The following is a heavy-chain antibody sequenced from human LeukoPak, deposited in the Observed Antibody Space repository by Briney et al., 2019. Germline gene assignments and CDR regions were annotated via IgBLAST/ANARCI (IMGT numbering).Heavy chain of an antibody. CDR3: ARETRYCSGGSCYSGDTYYYYGMDV. CDR1: GFTVSSNY. Sequence: GGSLRLSCAASGFTVSSNYMSWGRQAPGKGLEWVSVIYSGGSTYYADSVKGRFTISRDNSKNTLYLQMNSLRAEDTAVYYCARETRYCSGGSCYSGDTYYYYGMDVWGQGTTVTVSS. D-gene: IGHD2-15*01. J-gene: IGHJ6*02. V-gene: IGHV3-66*01. CDR2: IYSGGST.